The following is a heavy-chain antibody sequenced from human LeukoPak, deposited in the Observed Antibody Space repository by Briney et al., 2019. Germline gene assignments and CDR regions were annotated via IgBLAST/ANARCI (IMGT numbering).Heavy chain of an antibody. CDR3: ARDRESYGSGSPLLVFDY. CDR1: GFTFSSYG. J-gene: IGHJ4*02. CDR2: IRYDGSNK. V-gene: IGHV3-30*02. Sequence: GGSLRLSCAASGFTFSSYGMHWVRQAPGKGLEWVAFIRYDGSNKYYADSVKGRFTISRDNSKNTLYLQMNSLRAEDTAVYYCARDRESYGSGSPLLVFDYWGQGTLVTVSS. D-gene: IGHD3-10*01.